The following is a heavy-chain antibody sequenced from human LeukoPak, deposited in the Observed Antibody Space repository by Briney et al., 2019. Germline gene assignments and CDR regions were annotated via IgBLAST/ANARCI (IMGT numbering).Heavy chain of an antibody. CDR2: IYPGDSDT. CDR3: ARLQTGGIQLSVIDY. J-gene: IGHJ4*02. Sequence: GESLKISCKGSGYSFSNSWIGWVRPMPGKGLEWMGIIYPGDSDTRYSPSFQGQVTISADKSISTAYLQWSSLKASDTAMYYCARLQTGGIQLSVIDYWGQGTLVTVSS. D-gene: IGHD5-18*01. V-gene: IGHV5-51*01. CDR1: GYSFSNSW.